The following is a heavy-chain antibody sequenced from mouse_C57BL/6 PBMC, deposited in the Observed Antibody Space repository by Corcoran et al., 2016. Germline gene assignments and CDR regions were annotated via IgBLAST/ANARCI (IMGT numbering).Heavy chain of an antibody. CDR1: GYTFTDYN. Sequence: EVQLQQSGPELVKPGASVKIPCKASGYTFTDYNMDWVKQSHGKSLEWIGDINPNNGGTIYNQKFKGKATLTVDKSSSTAYMELRSLTSEDTAVYYCARDEYYGSSSWFAYWGQGTLVTVSA. D-gene: IGHD1-1*01. CDR2: INPNNGGT. J-gene: IGHJ3*01. CDR3: ARDEYYGSSSWFAY. V-gene: IGHV1-18*01.